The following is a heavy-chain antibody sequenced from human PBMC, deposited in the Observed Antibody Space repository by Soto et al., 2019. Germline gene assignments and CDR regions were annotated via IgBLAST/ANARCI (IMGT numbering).Heavy chain of an antibody. Sequence: SETLSLTCTVSGGSISSSSYYWGWIRQPPGKGLEWIGSIYYSGSTYYNPSLKSRVTISVDKSKNQFSLKLSSVTAADTAVYYCARDYCSSTSCSGHFDYWGQGTLVTVSS. V-gene: IGHV4-39*07. CDR3: ARDYCSSTSCSGHFDY. CDR2: IYYSGST. J-gene: IGHJ4*02. D-gene: IGHD2-2*01. CDR1: GGSISSSSYY.